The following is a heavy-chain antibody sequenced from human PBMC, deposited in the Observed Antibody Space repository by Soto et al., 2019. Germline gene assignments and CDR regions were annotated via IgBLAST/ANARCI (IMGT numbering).Heavy chain of an antibody. V-gene: IGHV3-30-3*01. CDR2: ISYDGSNK. CDR1: GFTFSSYA. Sequence: GGSLRLSCAASGFTFSSYAMHWVRQAPGKGLEWVAVISYDGSNKYYADSVKGRFTISRDNSKNTLYLQMNSLRAEDTAVYYCEAGYYGSGSYYMSGRPRDYWGQGTLVTVSS. J-gene: IGHJ4*02. D-gene: IGHD3-10*01. CDR3: EAGYYGSGSYYMSGRPRDY.